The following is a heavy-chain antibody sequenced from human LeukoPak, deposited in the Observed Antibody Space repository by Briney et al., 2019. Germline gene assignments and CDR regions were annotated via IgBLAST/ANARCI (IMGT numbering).Heavy chain of an antibody. D-gene: IGHD5-18*01. J-gene: IGHJ4*02. Sequence: GGSLRLSCAASGFTFSSYAMHWVRQAPGKGLEWVAVISYDGSNKYYADSVKGRFTISRDNSKNTLYLQMNSLRAEDTAVYYCARDLRGHSYGPNFDYWGQGTLVTVSS. CDR3: ARDLRGHSYGPNFDY. CDR1: GFTFSSYA. V-gene: IGHV3-30-3*01. CDR2: ISYDGSNK.